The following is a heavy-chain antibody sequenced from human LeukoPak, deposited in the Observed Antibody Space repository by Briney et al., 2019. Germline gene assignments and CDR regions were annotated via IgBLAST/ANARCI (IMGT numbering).Heavy chain of an antibody. D-gene: IGHD2-2*01. Sequence: SETLSLTCTVSGGSISSYYWSWIRQPPWKGLAWIGYIYYRGSTNHNPSLKSRVTISADTSKNQFSLKLSSVTAADTAVYYCARTPKGDCSSTSCYSLDAFDIWGQGTMVTVSS. J-gene: IGHJ3*02. V-gene: IGHV4-59*12. CDR3: ARTPKGDCSSTSCYSLDAFDI. CDR1: GGSISSYY. CDR2: IYYRGST.